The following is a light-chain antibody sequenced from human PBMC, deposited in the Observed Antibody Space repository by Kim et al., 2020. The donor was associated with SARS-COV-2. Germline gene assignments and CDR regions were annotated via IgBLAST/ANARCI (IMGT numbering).Light chain of an antibody. V-gene: IGLV3-21*04. CDR3: QVWDSSSDHWV. CDR2: YDS. J-gene: IGLJ3*02. CDR1: NIGSKS. Sequence: SYELTQPPSVSGAPGKTARITCGGNNIGSKSVHWYQQKPGQAPVLVIYYDSDRPSGIPERFSGSNSGNTATLTISRVEAGDEADYYCQVWDSSSDHWVFG.